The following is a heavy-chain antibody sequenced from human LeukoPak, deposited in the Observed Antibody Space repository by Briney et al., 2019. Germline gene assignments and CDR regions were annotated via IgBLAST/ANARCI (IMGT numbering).Heavy chain of an antibody. J-gene: IGHJ5*02. CDR1: GGSISSSSYY. CDR3: ARGIRAARLWFDP. D-gene: IGHD3-10*01. CDR2: IYYSGST. V-gene: IGHV4-61*05. Sequence: SETLSLTCTVSGGSISSSSYYWGWIRQPPGKGLEWIGYIYYSGSTNYNPSLKSRVTISVDTSKNQFSLKLSSVTAADTAVYYCARGIRAARLWFDPWGQGTLVTVSS.